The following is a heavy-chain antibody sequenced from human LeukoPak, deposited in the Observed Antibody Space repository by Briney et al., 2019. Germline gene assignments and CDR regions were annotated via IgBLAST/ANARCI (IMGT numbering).Heavy chain of an antibody. D-gene: IGHD3-3*01. CDR3: AKDIYDFWSGYLSYDAFDI. V-gene: IGHV3-30*02. J-gene: IGHJ3*02. CDR2: IRYDGSNK. Sequence: GGSLRLSCAASGFTFSSYGMHWVRQAPGKGLEWVAFIRYDGSNKYYADSVKGRFTISRDNSKNTLYLQMNSLRAEDTAVYYCAKDIYDFWSGYLSYDAFDIWGQGTMATVSS. CDR1: GFTFSSYG.